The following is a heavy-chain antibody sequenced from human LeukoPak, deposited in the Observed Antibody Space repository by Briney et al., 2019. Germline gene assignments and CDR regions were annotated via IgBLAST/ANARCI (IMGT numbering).Heavy chain of an antibody. D-gene: IGHD3-3*01. CDR3: ARGSYYDFWSGYCPI. CDR2: ISSNGGST. CDR1: GFTFSSYA. V-gene: IGHV3-64*01. J-gene: IGHJ3*02. Sequence: GGSLRLSCAASGFTFSSYAMHWVRQAPGKGLEYVSAISSNGGSTYYANSMKGRFTISRDNSKNTLYLQMGSLRAEDMAVYYCARGSYYDFWSGYCPIWGQGTMVTVSS.